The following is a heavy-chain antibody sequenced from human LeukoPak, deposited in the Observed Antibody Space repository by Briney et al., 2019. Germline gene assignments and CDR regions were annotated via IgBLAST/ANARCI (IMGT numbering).Heavy chain of an antibody. CDR3: ARVGWSSSGWYDYYYGMDV. CDR1: GFTVSSNY. J-gene: IGHJ6*04. V-gene: IGHV3-11*04. CDR2: ISSSGSTI. D-gene: IGHD6-19*01. Sequence: GGSLRLSCAASGFTVSSNYMSWVRQAPGKGLEWVSYISSSGSTIYYADSVKGRFTISRDNAKNSLYLQMNSLRAEDTAVYYCARVGWSSSGWYDYYYGMDVWGKGTTVTVSS.